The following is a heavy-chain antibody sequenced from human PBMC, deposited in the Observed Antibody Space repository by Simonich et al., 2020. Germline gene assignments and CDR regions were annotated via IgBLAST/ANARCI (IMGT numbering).Heavy chain of an antibody. J-gene: IGHJ4*02. V-gene: IGHV3-30*07. D-gene: IGHD2-21*02. CDR1: GFTFSSYA. CDR2: ISYEGSNK. Sequence: QVQLVESGGGVVQPGRSLRLSCAASGFTFSSYAMHWVRQAPGKGLEWVTIISYEGSNKYYADSGKGRFTISRENSKNTLYRQMNSLRAEETAVYYCARDGERYCGGDCYSYFDYWGQGTLVTVSS. CDR3: ARDGERYCGGDCYSYFDY.